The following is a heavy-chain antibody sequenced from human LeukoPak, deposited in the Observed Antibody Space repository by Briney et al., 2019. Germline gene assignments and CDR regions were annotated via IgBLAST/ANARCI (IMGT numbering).Heavy chain of an antibody. V-gene: IGHV3-21*01. CDR2: ISSSSSYI. J-gene: IGHJ4*02. D-gene: IGHD2-2*03. Sequence: GGSLRLSCAASGFTFISYSMNWVRQAPGKGLEWVSSISSSSSYIYYADSVKGRFTISRDNAKNSLYLQMNSLRAEDTAVYYCASGGSMDKDYWGQGTLVTVSS. CDR3: ASGGSMDKDY. CDR1: GFTFISYS.